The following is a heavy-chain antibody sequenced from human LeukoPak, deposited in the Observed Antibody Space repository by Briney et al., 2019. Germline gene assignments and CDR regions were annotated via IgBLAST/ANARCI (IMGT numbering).Heavy chain of an antibody. Sequence: GGSLRLSCAASGFTFSSYAMSWVRQAPGKGLVWVSRINSDGSSTSYADSVKGRFTISRDNAKNTLYLQMNSLRAEDTAVYYCTRDANWRNAFDIWGQGTLVTVSS. V-gene: IGHV3-74*01. D-gene: IGHD1-20*01. J-gene: IGHJ3*02. CDR1: GFTFSSYA. CDR3: TRDANWRNAFDI. CDR2: INSDGSST.